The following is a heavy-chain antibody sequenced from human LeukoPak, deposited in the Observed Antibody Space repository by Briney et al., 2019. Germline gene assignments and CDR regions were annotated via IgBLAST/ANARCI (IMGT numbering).Heavy chain of an antibody. D-gene: IGHD1-26*01. CDR1: GFTFSIYA. CDR2: ISGSGGST. Sequence: GGSLRLSCASSGFTFSIYAMSWVRQAPGKGLEWVSGISGSGGSTYYADSVKGRFTISRDNSKNTLYLQMNSLRAEDTAVYYCAKDWDSGNYYTPGYFDYWAREPWSPSPQ. J-gene: IGHJ4*02. CDR3: AKDWDSGNYYTPGYFDY. V-gene: IGHV3-23*01.